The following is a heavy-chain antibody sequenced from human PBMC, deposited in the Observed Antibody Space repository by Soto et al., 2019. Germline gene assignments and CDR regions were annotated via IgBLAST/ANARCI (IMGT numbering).Heavy chain of an antibody. CDR1: GYIFTYRY. CDR3: ARSALDDDGYHYLDS. V-gene: IGHV1-45*02. Sequence: SVKVSCKASGYIFTYRYLYWVRQAPGQALEWMGWIIPYNGNTNYAQKFQDRFSITRESSLSTVYMELRSLRSDDTGVYYCARSALDDDGYHYLDSWRQGTLVTVSS. CDR2: IIPYNGNT. D-gene: IGHD5-18*01. J-gene: IGHJ5*01.